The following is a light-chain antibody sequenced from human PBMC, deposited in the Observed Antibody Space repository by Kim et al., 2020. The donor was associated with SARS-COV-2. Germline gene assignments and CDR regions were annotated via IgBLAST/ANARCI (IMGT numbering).Light chain of an antibody. CDR2: GVS. CDR1: ESVSDN. J-gene: IGKJ2*03. CDR3: QQYSYWPRS. V-gene: IGKV3-15*01. Sequence: SVSPGERATLSCRASESVSDNLAWYHQKPGQAPSLLVYGVSTRAAGVPDRFSGSGSGTEFTLTISSLQSEDFGVYFCQQYSYWPRSFGQGTKLE.